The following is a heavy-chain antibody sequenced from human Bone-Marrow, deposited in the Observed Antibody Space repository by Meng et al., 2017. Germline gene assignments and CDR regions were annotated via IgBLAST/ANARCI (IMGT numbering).Heavy chain of an antibody. CDR3: AREGGPDKWFDP. Sequence: QGQLVQSGAEVKKPGASVAVSCKASGYTFTGYYIHWGRQAPGQGLEWMGWLNPNGGGTYYAQQFQGRVTMTRDTSINTAYLELSRLTSADTAVYYCAREGGPDKWFDPWGQGTLVTVSS. CDR2: LNPNGGGT. J-gene: IGHJ5*02. CDR1: GYTFTGYY. V-gene: IGHV1-2*02. D-gene: IGHD2-15*01.